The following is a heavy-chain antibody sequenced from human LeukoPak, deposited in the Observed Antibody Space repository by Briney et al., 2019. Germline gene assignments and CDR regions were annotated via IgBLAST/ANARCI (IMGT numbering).Heavy chain of an antibody. CDR2: INHSGST. CDR1: GGSFSGYY. J-gene: IGHJ4*02. CDR3: ARSRRRTMVRGVITSSGSLHFDY. D-gene: IGHD3-10*01. V-gene: IGHV4-34*01. Sequence: NPSETLSLTCAVYGGSFSGYYWSWIRQPPGKGLEWVGEINHSGSTNYNPSLKSRVTISVDTCKNQFSLKLSSVTAADTAVYYCARSRRRTMVRGVITSSGSLHFDYWGQGTLVTVSS.